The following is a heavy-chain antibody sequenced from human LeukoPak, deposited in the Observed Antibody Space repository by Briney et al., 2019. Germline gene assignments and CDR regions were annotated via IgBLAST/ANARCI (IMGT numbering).Heavy chain of an antibody. CDR1: GFTFSSYE. D-gene: IGHD5-24*01. CDR3: ARGMATFPKGGINWFDP. J-gene: IGHJ5*02. Sequence: PGGSLRLSCAASGFTFSSYEMNWVRQAPGKGLEWVSYISSSGSTIYYADSVKGRFTISRGNAKNSLYLQMNSLRAEDTAVYYCARGMATFPKGGINWFDPWGQGTLVTVSS. CDR2: ISSSGSTI. V-gene: IGHV3-48*03.